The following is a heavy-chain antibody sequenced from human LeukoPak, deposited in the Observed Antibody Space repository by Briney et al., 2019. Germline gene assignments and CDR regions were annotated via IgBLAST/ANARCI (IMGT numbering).Heavy chain of an antibody. CDR1: GVSISSYY. CDR2: IYYAGNT. Sequence: SETLSLTCTVSGVSISSYYWTWIRQPPGKGLEWIAYIYYAGNTNYSPSLKSRVTISVDTSKNQFSLKPSSVTSADTAVYYCARAGSSWSFDFWGQGTLVTVSS. CDR3: ARAGSSWSFDF. V-gene: IGHV4-59*01. D-gene: IGHD6-13*01. J-gene: IGHJ4*02.